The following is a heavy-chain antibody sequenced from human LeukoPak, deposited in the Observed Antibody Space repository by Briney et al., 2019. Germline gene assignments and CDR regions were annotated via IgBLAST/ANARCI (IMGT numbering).Heavy chain of an antibody. V-gene: IGHV1-2*02. CDR2: MNSNSGGT. D-gene: IGHD1-1*01. Sequence: WASVKVSCKASGYTFTGYYMHWVRQAPGQGLEWMGWMNSNSGGTNYAQKFQGRVAMTRDTSISTAYMELSSLRSDDTAVYYCARLDPRGPLRWFDPWGQGTLVTVSS. J-gene: IGHJ5*02. CDR1: GYTFTGYY. CDR3: ARLDPRGPLRWFDP.